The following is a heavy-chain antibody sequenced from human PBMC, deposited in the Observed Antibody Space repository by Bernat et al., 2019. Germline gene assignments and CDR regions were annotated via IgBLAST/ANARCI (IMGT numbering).Heavy chain of an antibody. CDR1: GFTFSSYG. V-gene: IGHV3-33*01. J-gene: IGHJ4*02. CDR3: ARQGYDFWSGPHYYFDY. Sequence: QVQLVESGGGVVQPGRSLRLSCAASGFTFSSYGMHWVRQAPGKGLEWVAVIWDDGSNKYYADSVKGRFTISRDNSKNTLYLQMNSLRAEDTAVYYCARQGYDFWSGPHYYFDYWGQGTLVTVSS. D-gene: IGHD3-3*01. CDR2: IWDDGSNK.